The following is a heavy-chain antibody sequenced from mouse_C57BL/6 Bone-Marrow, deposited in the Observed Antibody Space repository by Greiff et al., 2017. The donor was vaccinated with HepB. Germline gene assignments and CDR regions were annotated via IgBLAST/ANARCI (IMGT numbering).Heavy chain of an antibody. CDR2: IDPSDSYT. D-gene: IGHD1-1*02. CDR1: GYTFTSYW. J-gene: IGHJ3*01. Sequence: QVQLQQPGAELVMPGASVKLSCKASGYTFTSYWMHWVKQRPGQGLEWIGEIDPSDSYTNYNQKFKGKSTLTVNKSSSTAYMQLSSLTSEDSAVYYCARWDGAWFAYWGQVTLVTVSA. CDR3: ARWDGAWFAY. V-gene: IGHV1-69*01.